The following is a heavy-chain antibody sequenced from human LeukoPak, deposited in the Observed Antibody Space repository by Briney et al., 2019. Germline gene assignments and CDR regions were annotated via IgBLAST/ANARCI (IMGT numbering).Heavy chain of an antibody. V-gene: IGHV3-23*01. D-gene: IGHD6-19*01. Sequence: GGSLRLSCAASGFPFSSYAMGWVRQAPGKGLEWVSTIHGGTYYADSVRGRFTTSRDNSKNTLYLQMTSLRADDTALYYCAKAYSSGWYAFDSWGQGTLVTVSS. CDR1: GFPFSSYA. J-gene: IGHJ4*02. CDR2: IHGGT. CDR3: AKAYSSGWYAFDS.